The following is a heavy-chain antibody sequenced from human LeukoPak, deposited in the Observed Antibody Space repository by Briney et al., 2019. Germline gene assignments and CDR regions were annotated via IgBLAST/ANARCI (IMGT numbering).Heavy chain of an antibody. J-gene: IGHJ4*02. D-gene: IGHD4-17*01. CDR1: GFTFSSYE. Sequence: GGSLRLSCAASGFTFSSYEMNWVRQAPGKGLEWVSYISSSGSTIYYADSVKGRFTISRDNVKNSLYLQMNSLRAEDTAVYYCARDLDYGDYVLDYWGQGTLVTVSS. CDR2: ISSSGSTI. CDR3: ARDLDYGDYVLDY. V-gene: IGHV3-48*03.